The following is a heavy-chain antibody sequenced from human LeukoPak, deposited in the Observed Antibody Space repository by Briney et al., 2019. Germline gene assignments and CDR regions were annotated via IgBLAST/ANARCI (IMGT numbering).Heavy chain of an antibody. CDR2: ISSNGSST. D-gene: IGHD2-15*01. CDR3: ARANCSAGSCVDY. V-gene: IGHV3-64*01. Sequence: PSETLSLTCTVSDGSISSYFWSWVREPPGEGVEFFSAISSNGSSTYYANSVKGRFTISRDNSKNTLYLQMGSLRAEDMAVYYCARANCSAGSCVDYWGQGTLVTVSS. J-gene: IGHJ4*02. CDR1: DGSISSYF.